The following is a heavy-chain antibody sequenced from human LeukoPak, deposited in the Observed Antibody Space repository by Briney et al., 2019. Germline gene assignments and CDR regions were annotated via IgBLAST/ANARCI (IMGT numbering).Heavy chain of an antibody. Sequence: GGSLRLSCAPSGFTFSVFWMHWVRQAPGTGPVWVSRISPDGSTTNYADSVKGRFTISRDNAKNTLYLQISGLRAEDTAVYYCARDMWGTSDYWGQGTLVTVSS. CDR2: ISPDGSTT. J-gene: IGHJ4*02. D-gene: IGHD1-14*01. CDR3: ARDMWGTSDY. CDR1: GFTFSVFW. V-gene: IGHV3-74*01.